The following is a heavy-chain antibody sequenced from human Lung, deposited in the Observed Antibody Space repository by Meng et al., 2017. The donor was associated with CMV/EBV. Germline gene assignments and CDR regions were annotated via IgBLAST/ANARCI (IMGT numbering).Heavy chain of an antibody. V-gene: IGHV1-2*02. Sequence: ASVKVSCKASGYTFTAHYFHWVRQAPGQGLEWMGWIHPHRGDTNYAQQFQGRVTLTRDTSINTDYMELTRLTSDDTAVYYCAKDNNWGPDYWGQGTLVTVSS. CDR1: GYTFTAHY. D-gene: IGHD7-27*01. CDR2: IHPHRGDT. J-gene: IGHJ4*02. CDR3: AKDNNWGPDY.